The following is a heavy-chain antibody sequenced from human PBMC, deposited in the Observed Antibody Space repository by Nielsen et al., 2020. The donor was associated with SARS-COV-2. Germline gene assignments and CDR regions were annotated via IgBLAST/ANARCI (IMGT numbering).Heavy chain of an antibody. Sequence: GGSLRLSCAASGFTFSSYAMHWVRQAPGKGLEWVAVISYDGSNKYYADSVKGRFTISRDNSKNTLYLQMNSLRAEDTAVYYCARGGIAAAGTQFDPWGQGTLVTVSS. CDR1: GFTFSSYA. CDR3: ARGGIAAAGTQFDP. J-gene: IGHJ5*02. D-gene: IGHD6-13*01. CDR2: ISYDGSNK. V-gene: IGHV3-30*04.